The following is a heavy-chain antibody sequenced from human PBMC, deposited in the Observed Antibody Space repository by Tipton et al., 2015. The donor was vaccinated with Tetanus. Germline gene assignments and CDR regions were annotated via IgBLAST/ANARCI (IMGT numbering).Heavy chain of an antibody. CDR2: INPKSGGT. V-gene: IGHV1-2*06. Sequence: QSGPEVKKPGASVKISCKASGGTFTAYYMHWVRQAPGQGLEWMGRINPKSGGTVYAQKFHDRVTMTRDTSVTTIYMEVTSLRSDDSAIFYCAREAYSGTYYFDYWGQGTLIIVSS. CDR1: GGTFTAYY. D-gene: IGHD1-26*01. CDR3: AREAYSGTYYFDY. J-gene: IGHJ4*02.